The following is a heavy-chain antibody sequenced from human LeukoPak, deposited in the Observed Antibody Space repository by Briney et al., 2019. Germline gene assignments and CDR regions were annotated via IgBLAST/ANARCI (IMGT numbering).Heavy chain of an antibody. CDR1: CGSFSGYY. CDR2: INHSGST. V-gene: IGHV4-34*01. Sequence: PSETLSLTCAVYCGSFSGYYWICIRQPPGKVLEWIGEINHSGSTNYNPSLKSRVTISVDTSKNQFSLKLSSVTAADTAVYYCARDIAAAGTAYWGQGTLVTISS. J-gene: IGHJ4*02. CDR3: ARDIAAAGTAY. D-gene: IGHD6-13*01.